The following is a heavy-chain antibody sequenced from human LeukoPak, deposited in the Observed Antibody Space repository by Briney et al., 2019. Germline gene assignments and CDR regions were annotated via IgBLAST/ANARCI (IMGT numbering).Heavy chain of an antibody. CDR2: ISAYNGNT. D-gene: IGHD6-13*01. J-gene: IGHJ4*02. CDR3: ARDSLIAAAGTGKVDY. V-gene: IGHV1-18*01. CDR1: GYTFTSYG. Sequence: GASVKVSCKASGYTFTSYGISWVRQAPGQGLEWMGWISAYNGNTNYAQKLQGRVTMTTDTSTSTAYMELRSLRSDDTAVYYCARDSLIAAAGTGKVDYWGQGTLVTVSS.